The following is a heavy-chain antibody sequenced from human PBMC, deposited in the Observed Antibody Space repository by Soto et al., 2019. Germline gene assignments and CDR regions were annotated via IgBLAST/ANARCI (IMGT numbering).Heavy chain of an antibody. J-gene: IGHJ4*02. Sequence: QVQLVQSGPEVKEPGASVKISCKTSGYTFANYAVTWVRQAPGQGLEWVGWNTDYAQKFQGTVTLTRDTSTSADSLKMRSLRSDDPAVYYCAGCVPHIYFGSWNYYFDYWCQGTLVTVSS. CDR3: AGCVPHIYFGSWNYYFDY. CDR2: NT. V-gene: IGHV1-18*01. CDR1: GYTFANYA. D-gene: IGHD3-9*01.